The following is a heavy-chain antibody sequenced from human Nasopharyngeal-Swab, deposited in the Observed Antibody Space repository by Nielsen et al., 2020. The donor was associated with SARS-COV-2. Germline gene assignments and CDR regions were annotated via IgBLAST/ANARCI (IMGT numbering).Heavy chain of an antibody. D-gene: IGHD6-13*01. J-gene: IGHJ6*02. Sequence: ASVKVSCKASGGTFSSYAISWVRQATGQGLEWMGWMNPNSGNTGYAQKFQGRVTMTRNTSISTAYMELSSLRSEDTAVYYCARAGIAAAGFGMDVWGQGTTVTVSS. V-gene: IGHV1-8*02. CDR3: ARAGIAAAGFGMDV. CDR2: MNPNSGNT. CDR1: GGTFSSYA.